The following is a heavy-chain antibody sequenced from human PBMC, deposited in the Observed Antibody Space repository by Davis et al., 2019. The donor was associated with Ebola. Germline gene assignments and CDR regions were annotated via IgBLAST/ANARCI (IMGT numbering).Heavy chain of an antibody. J-gene: IGHJ6*02. CDR1: GGSFSGYY. Sequence: MPSETLSLTCAVYGGSFSGYYWSWIRQPPGKGLEWIGEINHSGSTNYNPSLKSQFTLSVDTSKNQFSLRLNSVTAADTAVYYCARHMTVAAIKGYGLDVWGQGTTVTVSS. CDR2: INHSGST. D-gene: IGHD3-22*01. V-gene: IGHV4-34*01. CDR3: ARHMTVAAIKGYGLDV.